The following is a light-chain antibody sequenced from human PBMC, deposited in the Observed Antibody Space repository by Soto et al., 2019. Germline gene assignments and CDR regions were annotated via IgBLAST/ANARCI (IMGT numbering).Light chain of an antibody. Sequence: DIQMTQSPPSLSASLGDRVTITCRASQNIDIFLNWYQKKPGKAPKLLIHSASSLQSGVPSTFSGTGSGTDFTLTISSLQPEDFATYYCQQSDSVPWTFGQGTTVEIK. CDR3: QQSDSVPWT. CDR2: SAS. J-gene: IGKJ1*01. V-gene: IGKV1-39*01. CDR1: QNIDIF.